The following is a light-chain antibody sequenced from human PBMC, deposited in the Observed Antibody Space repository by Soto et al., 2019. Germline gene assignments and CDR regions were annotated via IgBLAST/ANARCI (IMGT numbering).Light chain of an antibody. V-gene: IGKV3-15*01. CDR1: QSVSSN. CDR3: QHYNNWPPWT. Sequence: EIVMTQSPVTLSVSPGGRATLSCRASQSVSSNLAWYQQKPGQAPRLLIYGASTRATGVPARFSGSGSGTEFTLTISSLQSEDFAVYYCQHYNNWPPWTFGQGTKVEIK. J-gene: IGKJ1*01. CDR2: GAS.